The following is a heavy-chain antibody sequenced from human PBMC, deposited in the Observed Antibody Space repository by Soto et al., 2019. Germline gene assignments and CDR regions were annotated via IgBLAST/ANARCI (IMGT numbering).Heavy chain of an antibody. J-gene: IGHJ4*02. V-gene: IGHV3-73*01. CDR3: AKGLDYYDSSGFSLDF. CDR1: GFTFSGSA. CDR2: IRSKANSYAT. Sequence: GGSLRLSCAASGFTFSGSAMHWVRQASGKGLEWVGRIRSKANSYATAYAASVKGRFTISRDDSKNTAYLQMNSLRAEDTAVYYCAKGLDYYDSSGFSLDFWGQGTLVTVSS. D-gene: IGHD3-22*01.